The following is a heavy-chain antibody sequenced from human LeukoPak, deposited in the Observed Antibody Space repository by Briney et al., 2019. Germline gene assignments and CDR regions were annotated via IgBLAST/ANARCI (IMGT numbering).Heavy chain of an antibody. J-gene: IGHJ4*02. CDR3: ARVGNSGNYVGGFDY. D-gene: IGHD1-26*01. CDR2: ISSSGST. V-gene: IGHV4-61*09. Sequence: PSETLSLTCTVSGGSISSGSYYWSWIRQPAGKGLEWIGHISSSGSTNYNPSLKSRVTISVDTSKNQFSLKLSSVTAADTAVYYCARVGNSGNYVGGFDYWGQGTLVTVSS. CDR1: GGSISSGSYY.